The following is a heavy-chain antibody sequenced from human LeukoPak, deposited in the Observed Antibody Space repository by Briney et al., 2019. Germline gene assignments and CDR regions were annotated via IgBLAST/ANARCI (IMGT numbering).Heavy chain of an antibody. CDR1: GYTFTDYY. V-gene: IGHV1-2*02. J-gene: IGHJ5*02. D-gene: IGHD2-15*01. CDR3: ARDGDCGGGSCYSTGWFDP. CDR2: INPHDGDT. Sequence: ASVKVSCKASGYTFTDYYMHWVGQAPGQGFEWMGGINPHDGDTNYAQQFQGRVTMTRDTSISTAHMELSRLRSDDTAVYYCARDGDCGGGSCYSTGWFDPWGQGTLVTVSS.